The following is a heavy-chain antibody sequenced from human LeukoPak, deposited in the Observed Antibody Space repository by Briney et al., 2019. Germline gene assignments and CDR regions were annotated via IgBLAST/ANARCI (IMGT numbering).Heavy chain of an antibody. CDR1: GYTFTSYY. Sequence: ASVKVSCKASGYTFTSYYMHWVRQAPGQGLEWMGIINSSGGSTSYAQKFQGRVTMTRDMSTSTVYMELSSLRSEDTAVYYCALGEMATIFDYWGQGTLVTVSS. V-gene: IGHV1-46*01. D-gene: IGHD5-24*01. J-gene: IGHJ4*02. CDR2: INSSGGST. CDR3: ALGEMATIFDY.